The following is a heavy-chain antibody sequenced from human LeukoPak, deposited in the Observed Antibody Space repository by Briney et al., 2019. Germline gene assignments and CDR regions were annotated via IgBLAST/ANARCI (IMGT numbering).Heavy chain of an antibody. V-gene: IGHV4-38-2*02. CDR2: IYHSGST. D-gene: IGHD6-19*01. CDR1: GYSISSGYY. Sequence: SETLSLTCTVSGYSISSGYYWGWIRQPPGKGLEWIGSIYHSGSTYYNPSLKSRVTISVDTSKNQFSLKLSSVTAADTAVYYCARVPNRYSSGWYYFDYWGQGTLVTVSS. J-gene: IGHJ4*02. CDR3: ARVPNRYSSGWYYFDY.